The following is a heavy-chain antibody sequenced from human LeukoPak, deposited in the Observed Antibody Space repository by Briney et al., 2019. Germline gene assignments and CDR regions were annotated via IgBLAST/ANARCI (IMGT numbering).Heavy chain of an antibody. CDR2: ISWNSGSI. D-gene: IGHD3-3*01. CDR3: AKCGSGYYLDYYYMDV. CDR1: GFTFDDYA. J-gene: IGHJ6*03. Sequence: GRSLRLSCAASGFTFDDYAMHWVRQAPGKGLEWVSGISWNSGSIGYADSVKGRFTISRDNAKNSLYLQMNSLRAEDTALYYCAKCGSGYYLDYYYMDVWGKGTTVTVSS. V-gene: IGHV3-9*01.